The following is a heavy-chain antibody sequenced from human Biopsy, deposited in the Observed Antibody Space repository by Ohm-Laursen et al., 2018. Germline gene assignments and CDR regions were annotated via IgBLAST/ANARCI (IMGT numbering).Heavy chain of an antibody. CDR2: IYPNSGDT. CDR1: GDAFLGYY. J-gene: IGHJ4*02. CDR3: ARDLLEWSLPS. V-gene: IGHV1-2*02. D-gene: IGHD3-3*01. Sequence: ASVKASYKASGDAFLGYYLHWVRQAPGQGLEWMGSIYPNSGDTDFAQKFQGRVSMTRDTSVSTAYLELSSLRSDDTAIYYCARDLLEWSLPSWGQGTLVTVSS.